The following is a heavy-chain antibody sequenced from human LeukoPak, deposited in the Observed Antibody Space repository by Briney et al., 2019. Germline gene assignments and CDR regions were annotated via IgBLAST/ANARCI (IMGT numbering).Heavy chain of an antibody. J-gene: IGHJ4*02. Sequence: PSETLSLTCTVSGGSISSGDYYWGWIRQPPGKGLEWIGSIYYSGSTYYNPSLKSRVTISVDTSKNQFSLKLSSVTAADTAVYYCARRVLLGPFDYWGQGTLVTVSS. CDR2: IYYSGST. CDR3: ARRVLLGPFDY. D-gene: IGHD7-27*01. CDR1: GGSISSGDYY. V-gene: IGHV4-39*01.